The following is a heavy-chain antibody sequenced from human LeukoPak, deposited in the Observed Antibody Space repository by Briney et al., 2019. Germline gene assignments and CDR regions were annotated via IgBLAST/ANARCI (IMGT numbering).Heavy chain of an antibody. V-gene: IGHV3-23*01. J-gene: IGHJ4*02. D-gene: IGHD6-19*01. Sequence: GGSLRLSCAASGFTFSSYAMSWVRQAPGKGLEWVSSISGSGGRTHYTDSVKGRFTISRDNSKNTLYLQMNSLRAEDTAVYYCARGHSGWYDYWGQGALVTVSS. CDR1: GFTFSSYA. CDR2: ISGSGGRT. CDR3: ARGHSGWYDY.